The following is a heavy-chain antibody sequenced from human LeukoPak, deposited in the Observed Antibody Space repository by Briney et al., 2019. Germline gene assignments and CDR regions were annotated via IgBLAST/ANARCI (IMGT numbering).Heavy chain of an antibody. Sequence: GASVKVSCKTSGYTFTGYYMHWVRQAPGQGPEWMGRINPNSGGTNYAQKFQGRVTMTRDTSITTAYIELSRLRSDDTAVYYCATDAWGYYDSSGYDRQPDYWGQGTLVTVSS. CDR2: INPNSGGT. CDR3: ATDAWGYYDSSGYDRQPDY. V-gene: IGHV1-2*06. CDR1: GYTFTGYY. D-gene: IGHD3-22*01. J-gene: IGHJ4*02.